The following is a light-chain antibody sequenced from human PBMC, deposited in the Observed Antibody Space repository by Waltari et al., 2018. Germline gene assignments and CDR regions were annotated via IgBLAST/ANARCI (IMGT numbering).Light chain of an antibody. J-gene: IGKJ4*01. CDR3: QHRFNWPLT. CDR1: QSVGTY. V-gene: IGKV3-11*01. CDR2: EAS. Sequence: EIVLTQSPVTLSLSPGERATLSCRASQSVGTYLAWYQSKPGQPPRLLISEASTRATGIPPRFSGSGSGTDFTLTISSLEPEDFAVYYCQHRFNWPLTFGGGTKV.